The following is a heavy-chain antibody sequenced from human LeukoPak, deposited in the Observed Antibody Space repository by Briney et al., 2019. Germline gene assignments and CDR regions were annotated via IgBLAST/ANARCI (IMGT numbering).Heavy chain of an antibody. V-gene: IGHV3-73*01. CDR2: IRSKANSYAT. CDR3: TSPLLEGYYYYYYGMDV. J-gene: IGHJ6*02. CDR1: GFTFSGSA. D-gene: IGHD3-3*01. Sequence: PGGSLRLSCAASGFTFSGSAMHWVRQASGKGLEWVGRIRSKANSYATAYAASVKGRFTISRDDSKNTAYLQMNSLKTEDTAVYYCTSPLLEGYYYYYYGMDVWGQGTTVTVPS.